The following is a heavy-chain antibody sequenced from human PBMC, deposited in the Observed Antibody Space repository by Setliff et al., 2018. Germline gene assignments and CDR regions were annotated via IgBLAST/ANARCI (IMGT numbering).Heavy chain of an antibody. CDR3: AKGGEYYDFWSGYYLKLVY. D-gene: IGHD3-3*01. J-gene: IGHJ4*01. V-gene: IGHV4-4*02. CDR1: GGSISIIYW. Sequence: PSETLSLTCAVSGGSISIIYWWHWVRQPPGKGLEWIGEIYRSGSTNYNPSLKSRVTISVDKSKNQFSLKLNSVTAADTAVYYCAKGGEYYDFWSGYYLKLVYWGQGTLVTVSS. CDR2: IYRSGST.